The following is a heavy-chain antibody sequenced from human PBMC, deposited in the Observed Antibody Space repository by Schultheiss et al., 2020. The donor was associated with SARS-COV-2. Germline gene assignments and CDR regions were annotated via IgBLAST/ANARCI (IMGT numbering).Heavy chain of an antibody. CDR3: AKDTTTVAGSGFDY. CDR1: GFTFSSYS. J-gene: IGHJ4*02. V-gene: IGHV3-21*04. Sequence: GESLKISCAASGFTFSSYSMNWVRQAPGKGLEWVSSISSSSSYIYYADSVKGRFTISRDNSKNSLYLQMNSLRAEDTALYYCAKDTTTVAGSGFDYWGQGTLVTVSS. D-gene: IGHD6-19*01. CDR2: ISSSSSYI.